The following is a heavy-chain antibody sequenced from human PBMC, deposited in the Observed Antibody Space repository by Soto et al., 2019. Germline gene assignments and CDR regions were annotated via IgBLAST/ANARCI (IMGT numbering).Heavy chain of an antibody. CDR3: IRGPRPSSVGTGAF. D-gene: IGHD3-10*01. J-gene: IGHJ4*02. Sequence: GGSLRLSCAASGFTFSTYWMDWVSQTPGKGLEWVANINQDGSEKNYVDSAKGRFTISRDNAKDILYLQMNALRVDDTAVYYCIRGPRPSSVGTGAFWGQGTLVTVSS. V-gene: IGHV3-7*01. CDR1: GFTFSTYW. CDR2: INQDGSEK.